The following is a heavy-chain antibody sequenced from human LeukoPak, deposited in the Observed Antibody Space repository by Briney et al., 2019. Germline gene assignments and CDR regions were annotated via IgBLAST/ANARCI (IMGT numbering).Heavy chain of an antibody. CDR2: IYYSGTT. J-gene: IGHJ4*02. V-gene: IGHV4-39*01. Sequence: SETLSLTCTVSGGSLSNSSFYWGWIRQPPGKGLEWIANIYYSGTTYYNPSLKSRVTISVDTSRNQFSLKLTSVTAADTAVYYCARQGVGNYYGGSCDSWGQGTLVTVSS. D-gene: IGHD1-26*01. CDR3: ARQGVGNYYGGSCDS. CDR1: GGSLSNSSFY.